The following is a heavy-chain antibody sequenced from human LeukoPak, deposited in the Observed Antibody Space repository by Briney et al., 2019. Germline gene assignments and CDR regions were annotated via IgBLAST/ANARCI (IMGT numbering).Heavy chain of an antibody. Sequence: PGGSLRLSCAASGFTFDDYGMSWVRQAPGKGLEWVSGINWNGGSTGYADSVKGRFTISRDNSKNTLYLQMNSLRAEDTAVYYCAKDGQYSSGWCEADHFDYWGQGTLVTVSS. CDR1: GFTFDDYG. V-gene: IGHV3-20*04. J-gene: IGHJ4*02. D-gene: IGHD6-19*01. CDR2: INWNGGST. CDR3: AKDGQYSSGWCEADHFDY.